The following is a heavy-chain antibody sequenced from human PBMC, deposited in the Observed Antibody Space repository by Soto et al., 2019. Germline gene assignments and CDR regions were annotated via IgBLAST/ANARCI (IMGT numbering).Heavy chain of an antibody. Sequence: EVQLLDSGGGLVQPGGSLRLSCAASGFTFSDYVMSWLRQPPGKGLEWVSAISGSGDRTYYADSVKGRFTISRDNSKNTLYLQMNSLRAEDSAVYYCVRERSGYSYADSWGQGTLVTVSS. CDR1: GFTFSDYV. V-gene: IGHV3-23*01. CDR2: ISGSGDRT. D-gene: IGHD5-18*01. CDR3: VRERSGYSYADS. J-gene: IGHJ4*02.